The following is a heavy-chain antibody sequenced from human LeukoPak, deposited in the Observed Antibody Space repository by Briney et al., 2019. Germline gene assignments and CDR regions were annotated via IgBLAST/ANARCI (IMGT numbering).Heavy chain of an antibody. D-gene: IGHD3-22*01. V-gene: IGHV1-46*01. CDR3: ASVGDSSGYYFDY. J-gene: IGHJ4*02. CDR2: INPSGGST. CDR1: GYTFTSYY. Sequence: ASVKVSCKASGYTFTSYYMHWVPPAPGQGLEWMGIINPSGGSTSYAQKFQGRVNMTRDTSTSTVYMELSSLRSEDTAVYYCASVGDSSGYYFDYWGQGTLVTVSS.